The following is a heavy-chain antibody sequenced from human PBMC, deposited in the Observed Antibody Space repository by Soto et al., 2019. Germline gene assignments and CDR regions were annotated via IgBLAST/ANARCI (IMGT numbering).Heavy chain of an antibody. J-gene: IGHJ6*02. CDR3: ARQGGFYYGMDV. CDR2: IIPIFGTA. CDR1: GGTFSSYA. Sequence: GASVKVSCKASGGTFSSYAISWVRQAPGQGLEWMGGIIPIFGTANYAQKFQGRVTITADESTSTAYMGLSSLRSEDTAVYYCARQGGFYYGMDVWGQGTTVTVSS. V-gene: IGHV1-69*13.